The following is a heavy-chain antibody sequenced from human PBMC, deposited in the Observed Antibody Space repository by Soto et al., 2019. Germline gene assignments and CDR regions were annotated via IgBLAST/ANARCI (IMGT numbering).Heavy chain of an antibody. CDR3: AKDNSGTYYWLDH. CDR2: ISYDGSIK. D-gene: IGHD1-26*01. V-gene: IGHV3-30*18. Sequence: GGSLRLSCAASGFTFSSYGMHWVRQAPGKGLEWVAVISYDGSIKNYAGSVKDRFTISRDNSKNTLYLQMNSLRAEDAALYYCAKDNSGTYYWLDHWGQGTLVTVSS. CDR1: GFTFSSYG. J-gene: IGHJ4*02.